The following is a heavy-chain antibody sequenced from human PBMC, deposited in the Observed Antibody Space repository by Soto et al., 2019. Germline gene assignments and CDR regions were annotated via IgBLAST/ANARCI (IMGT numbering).Heavy chain of an antibody. V-gene: IGHV1-69*02. CDR2: IIPILGIA. Sequence: SVKVSCKASGGTFSSYTISWVRQAPGQGLEWMGRIIPILGIANYAQKFQGRVTITADKSTSTAYMELSSLRSEDTAVYYCATVTYYYDSLRYGQNWFDPWGQGTLVTVS. J-gene: IGHJ5*02. D-gene: IGHD3-22*01. CDR3: ATVTYYYDSLRYGQNWFDP. CDR1: GGTFSSYT.